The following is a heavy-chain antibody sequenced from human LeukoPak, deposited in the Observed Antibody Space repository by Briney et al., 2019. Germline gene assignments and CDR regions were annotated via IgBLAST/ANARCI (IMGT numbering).Heavy chain of an antibody. CDR3: ARRPGYDFWSGYFGIFFDP. CDR2: INHSGST. Sequence: SETLSLTCTVSGGSISSYYWSWIRQPPGKGLEWIGEINHSGSTNYNPSLKSRVTISVDTSKNQFSLKLSSVTAADTAVYYCARRPGYDFWSGYFGIFFDPWGQGTLVTVSS. V-gene: IGHV4-34*01. D-gene: IGHD3-3*01. CDR1: GGSISSYY. J-gene: IGHJ5*02.